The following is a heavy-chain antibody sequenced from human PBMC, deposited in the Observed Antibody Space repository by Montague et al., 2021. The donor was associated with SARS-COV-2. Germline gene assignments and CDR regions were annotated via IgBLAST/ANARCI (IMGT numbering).Heavy chain of an antibody. CDR1: GLTFSSYA. CDR2: ISYDGSTK. V-gene: IGHV3-30*18. J-gene: IGHJ6*02. D-gene: IGHD1-26*01. Sequence: SLRLSCAASGLTFSSYAMRWVRQAPGKGLEWVAVISYDGSTKYYADSVKGRFTISRDNSKNTLYLQMNSLRAEDTAVYYCAKDSVGNYYYGMDVWGQGTTVTVSS. CDR3: AKDSVGNYYYGMDV.